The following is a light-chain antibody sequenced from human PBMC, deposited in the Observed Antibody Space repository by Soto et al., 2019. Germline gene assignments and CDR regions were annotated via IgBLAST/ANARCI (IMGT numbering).Light chain of an antibody. V-gene: IGLV2-14*01. CDR1: SSDVGGYNY. CDR2: DVS. CDR3: SSYTSSSTLDV. J-gene: IGLJ1*01. Sequence: SVLTQPASVSGSPGQSITIFCTGTSSDVGGYNYVSWYQQHPGKAPKLMIYDVSNRPSGVSNRFSGSKSGNTASLTISGLQAEDEADYYCSSYTSSSTLDVFGTGTKVTV.